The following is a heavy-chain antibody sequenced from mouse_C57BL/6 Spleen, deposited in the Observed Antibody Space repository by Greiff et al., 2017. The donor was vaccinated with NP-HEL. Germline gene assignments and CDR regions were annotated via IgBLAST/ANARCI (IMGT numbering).Heavy chain of an antibody. J-gene: IGHJ4*01. D-gene: IGHD1-1*01. V-gene: IGHV1-64*01. CDR2: IHPNSGST. CDR3: ARRTVVARYYAMDY. CDR1: GYTFTSYW. Sequence: QLQQSGAELVKPGASVKLSCKASGYTFTSYWMHWVKQRPGQGLEWIGMIHPNSGSTNYNEKFKSKATLTVDKSSSTAYMQLSSLTSEDSAVYYCARRTVVARYYAMDYGGQGTSVTVSS.